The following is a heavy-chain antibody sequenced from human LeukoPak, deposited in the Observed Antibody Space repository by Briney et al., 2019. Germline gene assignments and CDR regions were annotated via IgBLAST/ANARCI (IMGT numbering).Heavy chain of an antibody. CDR3: AKGVALVPAVADY. J-gene: IGHJ4*02. D-gene: IGHD2-2*01. CDR2: IRFDGSNK. Sequence: GGSLRLSCAASGFTFSNYGMHWARLAPGKGPEWVAYIRFDGSNKYYADSVRGRFTISRDNSKNTVYLQMNSLRPEDTAVYYCAKGVALVPAVADYWGQGTLVTVSS. V-gene: IGHV3-30*02. CDR1: GFTFSNYG.